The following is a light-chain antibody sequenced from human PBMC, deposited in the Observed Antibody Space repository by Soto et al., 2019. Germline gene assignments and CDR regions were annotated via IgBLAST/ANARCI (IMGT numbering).Light chain of an antibody. Sequence: LTQPASVSGSPGQSITISCTRTSSDVGSYNFVSWYQQHPGEVPKVMIYEVSKRPSGVSDRFSGSKSGNTASLTISGLQAEDEADYYCCADAGRSTYVFGTGTKVTVL. V-gene: IGLV2-23*02. CDR3: CADAGRSTYV. CDR2: EVS. CDR1: SSDVGSYNF. J-gene: IGLJ1*01.